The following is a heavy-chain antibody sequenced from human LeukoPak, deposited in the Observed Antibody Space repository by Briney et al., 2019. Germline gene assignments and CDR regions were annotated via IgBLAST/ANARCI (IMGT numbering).Heavy chain of an antibody. CDR3: ARGYYDSSGPDAFDI. CDR2: ISSSSYI. V-gene: IGHV3-21*01. J-gene: IGHJ3*02. D-gene: IGHD3-22*01. CDR1: GFTFSSYS. Sequence: GGSLRLSCAASGFTFSSYSMNWVRQAPGKGLEWVSSISSSSYIYYADSVKGRFTISRDNAKNSLYLQMNSLRAEDTAVYYCARGYYDSSGPDAFDIWGQGTMVTVSS.